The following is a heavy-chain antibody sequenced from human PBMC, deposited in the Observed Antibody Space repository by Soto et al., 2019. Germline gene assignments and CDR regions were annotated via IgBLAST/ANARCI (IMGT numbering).Heavy chain of an antibody. V-gene: IGHV1-3*04. CDR1: GDTFSRYT. D-gene: IGHD2-2*01. Sequence: GASVKVSCKASGDTFSRYTISWVRQAPGQRLEWMGGINTDNGNTGFSHEFQGRVTVVRDTTANMVYMTLNSLTSGDTAVYYCARDFDQGSFDYWGQGTPVTVSS. J-gene: IGHJ4*01. CDR3: ARDFDQGSFDY. CDR2: INTDNGNT.